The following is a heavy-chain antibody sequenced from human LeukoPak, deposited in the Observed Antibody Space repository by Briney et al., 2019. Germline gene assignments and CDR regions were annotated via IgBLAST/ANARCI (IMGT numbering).Heavy chain of an antibody. D-gene: IGHD3-3*01. CDR3: ARRITGFLEWQQYYYGMDV. CDR2: INHSGGT. CDR1: GGSFSGYY. J-gene: IGHJ6*02. Sequence: SETLSLTCAVYGGSFSGYYWNWIRQPPGKGLEWIGEINHSGGTNYNPSLKSRVTISVDTSKNQFSLKLSSVTAADTAVYYCARRITGFLEWQQYYYGMDVWGQGTTVTVSS. V-gene: IGHV4-34*01.